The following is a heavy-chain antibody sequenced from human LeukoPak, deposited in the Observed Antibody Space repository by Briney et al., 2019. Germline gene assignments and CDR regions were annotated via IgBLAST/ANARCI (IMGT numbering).Heavy chain of an antibody. V-gene: IGHV3-33*01. J-gene: IGHJ6*02. CDR3: ARGWGYYYGSGSPNSMDV. Sequence: GGSLRLSCAASGFTFSSYGMHWVRQAPGKGLEWVAVIWYDGSNKYCADSVKGRFTISRDNSKNTLYLQMNSLRAEDTAVYYCARGWGYYYGSGSPNSMDVWGQGTTVTVSS. D-gene: IGHD3-10*01. CDR1: GFTFSSYG. CDR2: IWYDGSNK.